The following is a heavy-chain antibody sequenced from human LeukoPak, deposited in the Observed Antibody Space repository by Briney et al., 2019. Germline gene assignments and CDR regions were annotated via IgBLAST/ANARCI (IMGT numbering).Heavy chain of an antibody. Sequence: PGGSLRLSCAASGFTVSSNYMSWVRQAPAKGLEWVSVIYSGGSTYYADSVKGRFTISRDNSKNTLYLQMNSLRAEDTAVYYCARDEQQLSFDYWGQGTLVTVSS. CDR2: IYSGGST. J-gene: IGHJ4*02. D-gene: IGHD6-13*01. CDR3: ARDEQQLSFDY. CDR1: GFTVSSNY. V-gene: IGHV3-66*01.